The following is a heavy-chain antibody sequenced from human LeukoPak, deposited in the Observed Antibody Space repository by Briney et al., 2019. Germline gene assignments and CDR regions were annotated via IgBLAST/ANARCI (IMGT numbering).Heavy chain of an antibody. J-gene: IGHJ4*02. Sequence: ASVKVSCKASGYTFTSYDINWVRQATGQGLEWMGWMNPNSGNTGYAQKFQGRVTMTRDTSISTAYMELSRLRSDDTAVYYCARVRTIFGMAQLYYFDYWGQGTLVTVSS. CDR3: ARVRTIFGMAQLYYFDY. CDR2: MNPNSGNT. V-gene: IGHV1-8*01. D-gene: IGHD3-3*01. CDR1: GYTFTSYD.